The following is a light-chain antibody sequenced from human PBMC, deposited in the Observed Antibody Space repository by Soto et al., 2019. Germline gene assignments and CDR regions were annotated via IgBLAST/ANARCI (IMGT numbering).Light chain of an antibody. J-gene: IGLJ3*02. Sequence: QLVLTQPPSASGTPGQRVTLSCFGSNSNIGSNTVNWYQQVLGSAPKLVMFSDNQRPSGVPDRLSGSRSGSSASLAITGLQTEDEADYFCAAWDDNLKGPVFGGGTRLTVL. CDR2: SDN. CDR1: NSNIGSNT. V-gene: IGLV1-44*01. CDR3: AAWDDNLKGPV.